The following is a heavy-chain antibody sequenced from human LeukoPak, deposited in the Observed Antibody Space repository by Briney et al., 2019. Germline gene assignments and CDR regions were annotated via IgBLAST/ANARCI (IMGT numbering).Heavy chain of an antibody. V-gene: IGHV3-74*01. CDR1: GFTFSSYW. D-gene: IGHD3-22*01. CDR3: ARAPSEIGGYYPEYFRR. J-gene: IGHJ1*01. Sequence: GGSLRLSCAASGFTFSSYWMHWVRQAPGKGLVWVSRIKSDGSTNYADSVKGRFTISRDNAKNTVSLQMNSLRAEDTGVYYCARAPSEIGGYYPEYFRRWGQGTLVTVSS. CDR2: IKSDGST.